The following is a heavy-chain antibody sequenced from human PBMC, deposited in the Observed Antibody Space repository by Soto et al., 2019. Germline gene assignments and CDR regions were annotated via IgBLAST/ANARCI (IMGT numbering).Heavy chain of an antibody. D-gene: IGHD3-3*01. J-gene: IGHJ6*02. Sequence: QVQLVQSGAEVKKPGASVKVSCKASGYTFTSYGISWVRQAPGQGLEWMGWISAYNGNTNYAQKLQGRVTMTTDTSTSSAYMELRSLRSDDTAVYYCARDDFLGASGYVGRYGMDVWGQGTTVTVSS. CDR1: GYTFTSYG. CDR2: ISAYNGNT. CDR3: ARDDFLGASGYVGRYGMDV. V-gene: IGHV1-18*01.